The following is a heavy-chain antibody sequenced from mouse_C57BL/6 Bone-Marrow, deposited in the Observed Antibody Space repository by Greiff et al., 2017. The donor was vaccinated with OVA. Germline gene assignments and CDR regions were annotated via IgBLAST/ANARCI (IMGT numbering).Heavy chain of an antibody. J-gene: IGHJ2*01. CDR2: ISYDGSN. D-gene: IGHD3-2*02. V-gene: IGHV3-6*01. CDR3: ARERDSSGYGND. CDR1: GYSITSGYY. Sequence: VQLKESGPGLVKPSQSLSLTCSVTGYSITSGYYWNWIRQFPGNKLEWMGYISYDGSNNYNPSLKNRISITRDTSKNQFFLKLNSVTTEDTATYYCARERDSSGYGNDWGQGTTLTVSS.